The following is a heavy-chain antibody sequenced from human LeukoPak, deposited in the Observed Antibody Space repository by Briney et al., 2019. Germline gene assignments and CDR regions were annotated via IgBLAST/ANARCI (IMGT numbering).Heavy chain of an antibody. D-gene: IGHD3-3*01. CDR1: GGTFSKYT. J-gene: IGHJ4*02. CDR2: ITPLFGTA. V-gene: IGHV1-69*13. Sequence: GASVKVSCKASGGTFSKYTISWVRQRPGQGLEWMGGITPLFGTANYAQKFQGRVTITADESTSTAYMELSSLRSEDTAVYYCARDEPSYYDFWSGYTPHFDYWGQGTLVTVSS. CDR3: ARDEPSYYDFWSGYTPHFDY.